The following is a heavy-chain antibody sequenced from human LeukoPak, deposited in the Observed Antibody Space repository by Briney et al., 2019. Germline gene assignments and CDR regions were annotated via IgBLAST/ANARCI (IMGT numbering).Heavy chain of an antibody. D-gene: IGHD3-10*01. V-gene: IGHV6-1*01. CDR1: GDSVSSNSAA. CDR3: AKEVVFGGRGGYYFDY. Sequence: SQTLSLTRAISGDSVSSNSAAWNWIRQSPSRGLEWLGRTYYRSKWYNDYAVSVKSRITINPDTSKNQFSLQLNSVTPEDTAVYYCAKEVVFGGRGGYYFDYWGQGTLVTVSS. CDR2: TYYRSKWYN. J-gene: IGHJ4*02.